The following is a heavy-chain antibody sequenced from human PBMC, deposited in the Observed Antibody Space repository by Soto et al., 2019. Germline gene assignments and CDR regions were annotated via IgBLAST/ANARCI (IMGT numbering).Heavy chain of an antibody. CDR1: GFTFSSYW. V-gene: IGHV3-74*01. D-gene: IGHD5-18*01. CDR2: INIDGSRI. CDR3: IRGDGDRFDGNGYLGRH. J-gene: IGHJ4*02. Sequence: EVQLVESGGGLVQPGGSLRLSCAASGFTFSSYWMHWVRQAPGKGLVWVSRINIDGSRISYADFVKGRRTISRDDAKNTVYMQMNSLRVEDTALYYCIRGDGDRFDGNGYLGRHWGQGTLVTVSS.